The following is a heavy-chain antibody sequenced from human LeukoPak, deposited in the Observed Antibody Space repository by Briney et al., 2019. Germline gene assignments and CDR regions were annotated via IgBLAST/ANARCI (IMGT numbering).Heavy chain of an antibody. J-gene: IGHJ4*02. Sequence: SVKVSCKASGGTFSSYAISWVRQAPGQGLEWMGRIIPILGIANYAQKFQGRVTITADKSTSTAYMELSSLRSRDTAVYYCARLEQQLPGDCWGQGTLVTVSS. CDR3: ARLEQQLPGDC. D-gene: IGHD6-13*01. CDR2: IIPILGIA. V-gene: IGHV1-69*04. CDR1: GGTFSSYA.